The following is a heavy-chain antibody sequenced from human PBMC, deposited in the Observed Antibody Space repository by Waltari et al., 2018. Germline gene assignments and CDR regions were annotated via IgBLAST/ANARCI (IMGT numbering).Heavy chain of an antibody. J-gene: IGHJ6*02. V-gene: IGHV3-74*02. Sequence: EVYLVVSGGGLVQPGGSLRLSCAAPGLTFSSYRLHWVRQAPGQGLVWVSQINTDGGITGYADSVRGRFTISRDNAKSTLYLQMNSLRVEDTAAYYCAGARAHGMDVWGQGTTVTVSS. CDR3: AGARAHGMDV. CDR1: GLTFSSYR. CDR2: INTDGGIT.